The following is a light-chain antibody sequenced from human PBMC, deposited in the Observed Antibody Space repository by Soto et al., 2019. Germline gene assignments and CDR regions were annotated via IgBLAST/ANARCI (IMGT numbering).Light chain of an antibody. Sequence: VVPQTPATLYVSPGERVTLSCRASQSVSYHVAWYQQKPGQTPRLVIYDASTRASGIPARFSGSGSGTEFSLSISSLQSEDLGIYYCQQYDSWLTFGGASKV. J-gene: IGKJ4*01. V-gene: IGKV3-15*01. CDR3: QQYDSWLT. CDR2: DAS. CDR1: QSVSYH.